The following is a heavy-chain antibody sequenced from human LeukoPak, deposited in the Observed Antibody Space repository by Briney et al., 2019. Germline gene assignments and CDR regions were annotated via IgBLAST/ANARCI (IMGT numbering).Heavy chain of an antibody. Sequence: SETLSLTCAVSGGSISSSTYYWGWIRQPPGKGLEWIGCIYETGSTYCKPSLKSRVTISVDTSKNQFSLKLTSVTAADTAVYYCARHSGSGYYSYFYTMDVWGQGATVAVSS. CDR3: ARHSGSGYYSYFYTMDV. CDR2: IYETGST. V-gene: IGHV4-39*01. D-gene: IGHD2-15*01. J-gene: IGHJ6*02. CDR1: GGSISSSTYY.